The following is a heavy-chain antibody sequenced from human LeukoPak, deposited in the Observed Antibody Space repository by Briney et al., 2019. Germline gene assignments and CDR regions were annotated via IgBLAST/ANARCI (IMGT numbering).Heavy chain of an antibody. J-gene: IGHJ3*02. Sequence: ASVKVSCKASGYTFTSQGISWVRHAPGQGNDLIGWISAYNGYTNYEQKLQGRVTMTTDTSTSTAYMELRRLRSDDTAVYYCARAGWWELPRYAFDIWGQGTMVTVSS. CDR3: ARAGWWELPRYAFDI. CDR1: GYTFTSQG. CDR2: ISAYNGYT. D-gene: IGHD1-26*01. V-gene: IGHV1-18*01.